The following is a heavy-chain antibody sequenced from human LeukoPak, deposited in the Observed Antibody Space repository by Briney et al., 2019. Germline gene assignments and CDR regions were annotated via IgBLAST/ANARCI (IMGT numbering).Heavy chain of an antibody. Sequence: GGSLRLSCAASGFTFSSYWMHWVRQAPGKGLVWVSRVSGDGSTTGYADSVKGRFTISRDNAKNTLYLQMNSLRAEDTAVYYCTRDLGVYWGQGALFTVSS. CDR3: TRDLGVY. D-gene: IGHD3-16*01. CDR2: VSGDGSTT. CDR1: GFTFSSYW. J-gene: IGHJ4*02. V-gene: IGHV3-74*01.